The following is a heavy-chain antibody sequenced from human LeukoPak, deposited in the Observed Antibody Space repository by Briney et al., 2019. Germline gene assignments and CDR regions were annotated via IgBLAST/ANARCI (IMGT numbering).Heavy chain of an antibody. V-gene: IGHV4-39*07. CDR2: IYYSGST. CDR1: GGSISSSSYY. Sequence: SETLSLTCTVSGGSISSSSYYWGWIRQPPGKGLEWIGSIYYSGSTYYNPSLKSRVTMSVDTSKNQFSLKLSSVTAADTAVYYCARVPTVTHPRFDYWGQGTLVTVSS. D-gene: IGHD4-17*01. CDR3: ARVPTVTHPRFDY. J-gene: IGHJ4*02.